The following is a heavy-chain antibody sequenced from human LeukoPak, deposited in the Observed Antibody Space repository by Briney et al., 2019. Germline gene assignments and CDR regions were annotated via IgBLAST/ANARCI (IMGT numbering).Heavy chain of an antibody. D-gene: IGHD6-19*01. CDR2: IKDDGRVM. Sequence: GGSLRLSCAVAGFPFTSYWMSWVRQAPGKGLEWVANIKDDGRVMYYVDSLKGRFTIFRDSAQNSLYLQMNSLRVEDTAVYFCARDLWGSYSTGSYLDYWGKGALVTVSS. J-gene: IGHJ4*02. V-gene: IGHV3-7*01. CDR3: ARDLWGSYSTGSYLDY. CDR1: GFPFTSYW.